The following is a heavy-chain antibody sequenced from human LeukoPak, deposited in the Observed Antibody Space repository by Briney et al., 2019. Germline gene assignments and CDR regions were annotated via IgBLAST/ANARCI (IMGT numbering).Heavy chain of an antibody. CDR3: ARYGVASGRSYIDY. V-gene: IGHV3-23*01. D-gene: IGHD3-3*01. Sequence: GGSLRLSCAASGFTFSSYAMSWVRQAPGKGLEWVSAISGSGGSTYYADSVKGRFTISRDNSKNTLYLQMNSLGAEDTAVYYCARYGVASGRSYIDYWGQGTLVTVSA. CDR1: GFTFSSYA. J-gene: IGHJ4*02. CDR2: ISGSGGST.